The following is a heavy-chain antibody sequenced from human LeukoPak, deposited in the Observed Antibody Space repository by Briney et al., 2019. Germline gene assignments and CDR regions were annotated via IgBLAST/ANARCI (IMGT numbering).Heavy chain of an antibody. CDR1: GGSISSYY. V-gene: IGHV4-59*01. D-gene: IGHD5-12*01. CDR3: ARGSSRGGLRGWFDP. CDR2: IYYSGST. J-gene: IGHJ5*02. Sequence: SETLSLTCTVSGGSISSYYWSWIRQPPGKGLEGIGYIYYSGSTNYNPSLKSRVTISVDTSKNQFSLKLSSVTAADTAVYYCARGSSRGGLRGWFDPWGQGTLVTVSS.